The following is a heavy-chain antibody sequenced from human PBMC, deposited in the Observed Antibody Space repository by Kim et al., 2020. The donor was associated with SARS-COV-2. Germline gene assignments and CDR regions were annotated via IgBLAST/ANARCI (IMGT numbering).Heavy chain of an antibody. Sequence: GGSLRLSCAASGFTFSSYGMHWVRQAPGKGLEWVAVIWYDGSNKYYADSVKGRFTISRDNSKNTLYLQMNSLRAEDTAVYYCARDLLLLDIYYGMDVWGQGTTVTVSS. CDR2: IWYDGSNK. CDR3: ARDLLLLDIYYGMDV. J-gene: IGHJ6*02. V-gene: IGHV3-33*01. CDR1: GFTFSSYG. D-gene: IGHD3-22*01.